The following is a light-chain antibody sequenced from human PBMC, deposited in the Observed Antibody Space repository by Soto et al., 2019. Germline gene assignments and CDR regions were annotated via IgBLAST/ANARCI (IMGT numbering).Light chain of an antibody. CDR1: QHISNY. V-gene: IGKV1-27*01. CDR2: AAS. Sequence: DVQMTQSPSSLSASVGGRVTITCRASQHISNYLAWYQQKPGKVPKLLIYAASTLQSGVPSRFSGGASGTDFTLTISSLQPDDFATYYCHEYTNVWTFGQGTKVDI. CDR3: HEYTNVWT. J-gene: IGKJ1*01.